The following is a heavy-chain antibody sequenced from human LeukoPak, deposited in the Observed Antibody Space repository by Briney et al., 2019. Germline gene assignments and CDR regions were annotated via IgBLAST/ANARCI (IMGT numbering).Heavy chain of an antibody. J-gene: IGHJ4*02. V-gene: IGHV4-59*01. CDR2: IYYSGST. CDR3: ARVDGSGWYYFDS. D-gene: IGHD6-19*01. Sequence: KPSETLSLTCTVSGDSFRSYFWSWIRQPPGKGLEWIGYIYYSGSTTYNPSLKSRITISADTSKNLLSLKLSSVTAADTAMYYCARVDGSGWYYFDSWGQGTLVTVSS. CDR1: GDSFRSYF.